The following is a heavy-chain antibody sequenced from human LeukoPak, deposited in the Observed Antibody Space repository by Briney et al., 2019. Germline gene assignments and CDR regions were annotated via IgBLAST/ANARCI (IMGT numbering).Heavy chain of an antibody. D-gene: IGHD5-12*01. J-gene: IGHJ3*02. CDR2: IFYGGTS. Sequence: SQTLSLTCPVSGGSISDYYWNWIRHPPGKGLQWIGNIFYGGTSKYNPSLKSRVTVSVDTSKNQFSLKLSSVTAADTAVYFCARAPQWLQSHDACDMWGEGTVVSVSS. CDR3: ARAPQWLQSHDACDM. V-gene: IGHV4-59*01. CDR1: GGSISDYY.